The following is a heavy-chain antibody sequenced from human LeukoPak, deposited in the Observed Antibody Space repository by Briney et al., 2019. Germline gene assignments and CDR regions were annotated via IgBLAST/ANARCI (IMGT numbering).Heavy chain of an antibody. V-gene: IGHV1-69*05. CDR3: ARVNDILTGPNWFDP. D-gene: IGHD3-9*01. CDR2: IIPIFGTA. Sequence: SVKVSCKASGGTFSSYAISWVRQAPGQGLEWMGGIIPIFGTANYAQKFQGRVTITTDESTSTAYMELSSLRSEDTAVYYCARVNDILTGPNWFDPWGQGTLATVSS. CDR1: GGTFSSYA. J-gene: IGHJ5*02.